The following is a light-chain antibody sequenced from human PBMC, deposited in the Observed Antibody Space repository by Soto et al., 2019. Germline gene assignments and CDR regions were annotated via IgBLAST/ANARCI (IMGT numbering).Light chain of an antibody. CDR2: RND. V-gene: IGLV1-47*01. CDR3: AAWDGSLSAWV. J-gene: IGLJ3*02. Sequence: QAVVTQPPSTTGTPGQRVTISCSGRTSNIGYNFVYWYQHLPGTAPKLLIYRNDERPSGVPDRFSGSKSGTSASLAISGLRSEDEADCYCAAWDGSLSAWVFGGGTKVTVL. CDR1: TSNIGYNF.